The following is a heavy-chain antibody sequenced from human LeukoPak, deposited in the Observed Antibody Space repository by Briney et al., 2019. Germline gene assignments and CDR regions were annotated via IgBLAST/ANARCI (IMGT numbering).Heavy chain of an antibody. CDR3: ARDSIAAPHCYDY. CDR2: INPNSGGT. CDR1: GYTFTSYD. V-gene: IGHV1-2*02. D-gene: IGHD6-13*01. J-gene: IGHJ4*02. Sequence: ASVKVSCKAFGYTFTSYDINWVRQAPGQGLEWMGWINPNSGGTEYVQKFQGRVTMTSDSSVSAVYVELSSLRSDDTAVYYCARDSIAAPHCYDYWGQGTLVTVSS.